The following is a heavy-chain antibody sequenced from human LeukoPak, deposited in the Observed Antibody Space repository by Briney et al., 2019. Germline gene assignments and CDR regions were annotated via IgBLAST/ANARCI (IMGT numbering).Heavy chain of an antibody. CDR3: AKDSGGSYLVGWFDP. J-gene: IGHJ5*02. D-gene: IGHD3-10*01. CDR2: ISWNSGTI. Sequence: PGGSLRLSCAASGFIFDNYAMHWVRQAPGKGLEWVSGISWNSGTIDYADSVKGRFTISRDNAKKVLYLQMNSLRAEDTALYYCAKDSGGSYLVGWFDPRGQGTLVTVSS. V-gene: IGHV3-9*01. CDR1: GFIFDNYA.